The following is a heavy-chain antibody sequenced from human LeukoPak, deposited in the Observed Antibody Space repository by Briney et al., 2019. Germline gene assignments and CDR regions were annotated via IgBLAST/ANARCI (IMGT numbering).Heavy chain of an antibody. D-gene: IGHD1-26*01. Sequence: QPGGSLRLSCAASGFTFSDYYMSWIRQAPGKGLEWVAFIRYDAINKYYADSVKGRFTISRDNSKNTVYLQMNSLRTEDTAVYYCAKTVGASTFYYYMDVWGKGTTVTVTS. J-gene: IGHJ6*03. CDR3: AKTVGASTFYYYMDV. V-gene: IGHV3-30*02. CDR2: IRYDAINK. CDR1: GFTFSDYY.